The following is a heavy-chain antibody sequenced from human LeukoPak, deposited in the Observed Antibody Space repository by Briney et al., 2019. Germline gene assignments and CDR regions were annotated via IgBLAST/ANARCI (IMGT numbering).Heavy chain of an antibody. J-gene: IGHJ5*02. CDR1: GYTFINYH. V-gene: IGHV1-46*01. CDR2: INPSGGST. CDR3: ARDNSVEDTAWWFDP. Sequence: ASVKVSCKASGYTFINYHVHWVRQAPGQGLEWMGIINPSGGSTNYAQKFQGRVTMTRDMSTSTDYMELSSLRSEDTAVYYCARDNSVEDTAWWFDPWGQGTLVTVSS. D-gene: IGHD4-23*01.